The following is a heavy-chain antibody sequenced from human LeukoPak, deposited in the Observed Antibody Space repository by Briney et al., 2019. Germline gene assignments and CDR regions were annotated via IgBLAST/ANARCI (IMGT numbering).Heavy chain of an antibody. D-gene: IGHD2-21*02. V-gene: IGHV1-2*02. CDR3: ARDGASPHSPLDCGGDCYLDY. J-gene: IGHJ4*02. CDR1: GYTFTDYF. CDR2: INPNGGGT. Sequence: GASVKVSCKASGYTFTDYFMHWVRRAPGQGLEWMGWINPNGGGTSYAQILQGRVTMTTDTSTSTAYMELRSLRSDDTAVYYCARDGASPHSPLDCGGDCYLDYWGQGTLVTVSS.